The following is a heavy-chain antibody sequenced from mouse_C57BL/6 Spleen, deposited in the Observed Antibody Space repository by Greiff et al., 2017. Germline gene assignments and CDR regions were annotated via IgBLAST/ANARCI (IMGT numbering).Heavy chain of an antibody. J-gene: IGHJ4*01. CDR2: IHPNSGST. CDR1: GYTFTSYW. Sequence: QVQLQQPGAELVKPGASVQLSCKASGYTFTSYWMHWVKQRPGQGLEWIGMIHPNSGSTNYNEKFKSKDTLTVDKSSSTAYMQLSSLTSEDSAVYYCARGDYDYDEDYWGQGTSVTVSS. CDR3: ARGDYDYDEDY. D-gene: IGHD2-4*01. V-gene: IGHV1-64*01.